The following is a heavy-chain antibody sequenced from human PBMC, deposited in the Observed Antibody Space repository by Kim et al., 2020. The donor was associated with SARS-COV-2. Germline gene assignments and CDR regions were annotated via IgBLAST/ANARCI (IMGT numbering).Heavy chain of an antibody. CDR1: GGSFSGYY. V-gene: IGHV4-34*01. J-gene: IGHJ6*02. CDR3: ARGGYYYGSGSYTPNYYYYYAMDV. Sequence: SETLSLTCAVYGGSFSGYYWSWIRQPPGKGLEWIGEISHSGSTNYNPSLTSRVTISVDTSKNQFSLKLSSVTAADTAVYYCARGGYYYGSGSYTPNYYYYYAMDVWGQGTTVTVSS. D-gene: IGHD3-10*01. CDR2: ISHSGST.